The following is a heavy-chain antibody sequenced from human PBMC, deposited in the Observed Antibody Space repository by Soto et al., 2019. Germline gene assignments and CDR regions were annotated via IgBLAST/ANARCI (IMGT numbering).Heavy chain of an antibody. CDR2: ISSSSSTI. CDR1: GFTFSSYS. J-gene: IGHJ4*02. V-gene: IGHV3-48*02. D-gene: IGHD3-22*01. CDR3: ARDHIYYDSSGSLDY. Sequence: GSLRLSCAASGFTFSSYSMNWVRQAPVKGLEWVSYISSSSSTIYYADSVKGRFTISRDNAKNSLYLQMNSLRDEDTAVYYCARDHIYYDSSGSLDYWGQGTLVTVSS.